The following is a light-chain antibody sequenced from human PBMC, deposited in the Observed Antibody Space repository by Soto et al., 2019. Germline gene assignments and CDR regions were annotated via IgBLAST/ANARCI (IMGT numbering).Light chain of an antibody. CDR1: QTISTW. J-gene: IGKJ1*01. CDR3: QQYNSYSLT. CDR2: KAS. V-gene: IGKV1-5*03. Sequence: DIQMTQSPSTLSAAVGDRVTITCRASQTISTWVAWYQQKPGKAPNLLIYKASTLETGVPSRFTGSGSGTEFTLTINSLQPEDFATYYCQQYNSYSLTFGQGTKMEIK.